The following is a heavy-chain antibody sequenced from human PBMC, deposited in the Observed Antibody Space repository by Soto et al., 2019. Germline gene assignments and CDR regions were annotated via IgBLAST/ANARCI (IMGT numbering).Heavy chain of an antibody. V-gene: IGHV3-21*01. CDR1: GFTFTRYS. CDR3: ARESEDLTSNFDY. J-gene: IGHJ4*02. Sequence: GGSLRLSCAASGFTFTRYSMNWVRQAPGKGLEWVSSISSTTNYIYYADSMKGRFTVSRDNAKNSVYLEMNSLSAGDTAVYYCARESEDLTSNFDYWGQGTLVTVSS. CDR2: ISSTTNYI.